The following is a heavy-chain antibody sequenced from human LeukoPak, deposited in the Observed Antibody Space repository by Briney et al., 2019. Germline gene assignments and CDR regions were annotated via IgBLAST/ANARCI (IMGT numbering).Heavy chain of an antibody. D-gene: IGHD3-3*01. CDR3: ARDRSGYYSYYYGMDV. V-gene: IGHV1-18*01. CDR1: GYTFTSYG. Sequence: ASVKVSCKASGYTFTSYGISWVRQAPGQGLEWMGWISAYNGNTNYAQKLQGRVTMTTDTSTSTAYMELRSLRSDDTAVYYCARDRSGYYSYYYGMDVWAQGTTVTVSS. J-gene: IGHJ6*02. CDR2: ISAYNGNT.